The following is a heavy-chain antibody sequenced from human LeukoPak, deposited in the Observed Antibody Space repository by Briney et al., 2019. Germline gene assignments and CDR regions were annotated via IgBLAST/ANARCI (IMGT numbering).Heavy chain of an antibody. CDR1: GFTFSSYW. D-gene: IGHD5-18*01. Sequence: GGSLRLSCAASGFTFSSYWMSWVRRAPGKGLEWVANIKKDGSEKYYVDAVKGRFTISRDNAKTSLYLQMNSLRAEDTAVYYCARDLSGIAGYTYGRGIDYWGQGTLVTVSS. CDR3: ARDLSGIAGYTYGRGIDY. CDR2: IKKDGSEK. J-gene: IGHJ4*02. V-gene: IGHV3-7*01.